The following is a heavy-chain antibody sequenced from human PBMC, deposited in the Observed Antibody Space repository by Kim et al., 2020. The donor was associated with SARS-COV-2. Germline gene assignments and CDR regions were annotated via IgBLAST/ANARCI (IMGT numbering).Heavy chain of an antibody. V-gene: IGHV3-23*01. J-gene: IGHJ1*01. CDR1: GFAFNTYA. D-gene: IGHD6-13*01. Sequence: GGSLRLSCAASGFAFNTYAMSWVRQAPGKGLEWVSGIRGSGGSTEYADSVKGRFSISRDNSKNTVYLQMCSLRAEDTAIYYCAKVTSGSSGWFEYFQNWGQGTLVTVSS. CDR3: AKVTSGSSGWFEYFQN. CDR2: IRGSGGST.